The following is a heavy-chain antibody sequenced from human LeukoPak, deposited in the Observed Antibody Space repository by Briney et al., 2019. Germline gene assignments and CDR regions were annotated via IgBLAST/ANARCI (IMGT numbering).Heavy chain of an antibody. CDR2: ISSSSSTI. Sequence: LPGGSLRLSCAASGFTFSSYSMNWVRQAPGKGLEWVSYISSSSSTIYYADSVKGRFTISRDNAKNSLYLQMNSLRAEDTAVYYCVRSPLGYSGYDALWGQGTMVTVSS. CDR1: GFTFSSYS. CDR3: VRSPLGYSGYDAL. J-gene: IGHJ3*01. D-gene: IGHD5-12*01. V-gene: IGHV3-48*04.